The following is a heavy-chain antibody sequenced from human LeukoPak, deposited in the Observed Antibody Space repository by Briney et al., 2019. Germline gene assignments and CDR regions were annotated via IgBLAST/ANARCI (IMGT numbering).Heavy chain of an antibody. CDR3: ARVTCGGDCRAHYYYYYMDV. Sequence: PSETLSLTCTVSGNSFGGYYWSWIRQPAGKGLEWIGRIYTRGSTKYTPSLKSRVTMSVDTSKNQFSLKLSSVTAADTAVYYCARVTCGGDCRAHYYYYYMDVWGKGTTVTISS. V-gene: IGHV4-4*07. J-gene: IGHJ6*03. CDR2: IYTRGST. D-gene: IGHD2-21*02. CDR1: GNSFGGYY.